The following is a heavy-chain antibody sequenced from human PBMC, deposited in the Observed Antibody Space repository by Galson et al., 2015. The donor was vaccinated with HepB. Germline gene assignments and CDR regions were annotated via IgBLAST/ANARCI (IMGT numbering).Heavy chain of an antibody. CDR3: ARGAAVDGFDP. J-gene: IGHJ5*02. V-gene: IGHV3-66*01. D-gene: IGHD6-13*01. CDR1: GFTLSSNY. CDR2: INSAGTT. Sequence: SLRLSCAASGFTLSSNYMSWVRQAPGKGLEWVSLINSAGTTYYADSVKGRFTISRDNSKNTLYLQMNSLRAEDTAVYYCARGAAVDGFDPWGQGTLVTVSS.